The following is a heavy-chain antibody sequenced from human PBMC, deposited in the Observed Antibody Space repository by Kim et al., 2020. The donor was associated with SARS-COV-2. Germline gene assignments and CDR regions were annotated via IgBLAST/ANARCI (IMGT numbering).Heavy chain of an antibody. CDR2: IYYSGST. J-gene: IGHJ5*02. D-gene: IGHD1-26*01. V-gene: IGHV4-61*01. Sequence: SETLSLTCTVSGGSVSSGSYYWSWIRQPPGKGLEWIGYIYYSGSTNYNPSLKSRVTISVDTSKNQFSLKLSSVTAADTAVYYCGRAAGGTYDWFDPWGQG. CDR1: GGSVSSGSYY. CDR3: GRAAGGTYDWFDP.